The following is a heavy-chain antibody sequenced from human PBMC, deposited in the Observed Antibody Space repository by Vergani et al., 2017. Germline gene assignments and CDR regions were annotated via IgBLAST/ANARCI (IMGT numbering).Heavy chain of an antibody. CDR3: AKDALDDFWSGYTTYYYYYMDV. V-gene: IGHV3-30*18. CDR2: ISYDGSNK. D-gene: IGHD3-3*01. CDR1: GFSFNTYG. J-gene: IGHJ6*03. Sequence: QVQLVETGGGVVQPGGSLRLYCATSGFSFNTYGAHWVRQAPGKGLEWVAVISYDGSNKYYADSVKGRFTISRDNSKNTLYLQMNSLRAEDTAVYYCAKDALDDFWSGYTTYYYYYMDVWGKGTTVTVSS.